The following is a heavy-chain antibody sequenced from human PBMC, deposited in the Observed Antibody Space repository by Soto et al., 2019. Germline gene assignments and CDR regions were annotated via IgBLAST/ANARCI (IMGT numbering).Heavy chain of an antibody. CDR1: GFTFSSYW. Sequence: EVQLVESGGGLVQPGGSLRLSCAASGFTFSSYWMSWVRQAPGKGLEWVANIKQDGSEKYYVDSVKGRFTISRDNAKNSLYLQMNSLRAEDMAVYYCARGLASSWGSYYFDYWGQGTLVTVSS. CDR2: IKQDGSEK. CDR3: ARGLASSWGSYYFDY. V-gene: IGHV3-7*03. J-gene: IGHJ4*02. D-gene: IGHD6-13*01.